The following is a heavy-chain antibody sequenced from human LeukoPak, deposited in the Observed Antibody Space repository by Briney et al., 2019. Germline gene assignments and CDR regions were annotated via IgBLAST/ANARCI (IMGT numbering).Heavy chain of an antibody. CDR3: TRDSSGLHGRAFDI. V-gene: IGHV3-21*01. CDR1: GFTFSIYS. CDR2: IISSSSYI. Sequence: PGGSLRLSCAASGFTFSIYSMIWVRQAPGEGLEWVSSIISSSSYIYYADSVRGRFTLSRDNAKNSLYLQMNSVRAEDTAVYYCTRDSSGLHGRAFDIWGQGTMVTVSS. J-gene: IGHJ3*02. D-gene: IGHD3-22*01.